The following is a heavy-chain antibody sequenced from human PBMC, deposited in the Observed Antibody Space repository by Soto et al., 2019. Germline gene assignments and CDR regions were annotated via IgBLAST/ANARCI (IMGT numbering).Heavy chain of an antibody. V-gene: IGHV3-74*01. CDR2: INSDGSNT. J-gene: IGHJ5*02. CDR3: VRGVYSGSYSWFDP. D-gene: IGHD1-26*01. CDR1: GFTFSSYS. Sequence: GGSLRLSCAASGFTFSSYSMNWVRQAPGKGLVWVSRINSDGSNTRYADSVKGRFTISRDNAKNTLYLQMNSLRAEDTAVYYCVRGVYSGSYSWFDPWGQGTLVTVSS.